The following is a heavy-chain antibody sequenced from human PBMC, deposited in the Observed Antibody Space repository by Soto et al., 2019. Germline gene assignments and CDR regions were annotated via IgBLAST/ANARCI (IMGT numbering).Heavy chain of an antibody. V-gene: IGHV3-74*03. CDR3: ATAEVDY. CDR1: GFTFGDYW. Sequence: GSLGLSCTASGFTFGDYWMHWVRQPPGKGPEWVSRMTGDGRTTQYADSVKGRFTASRDNAKSTLYLQMNSLRAEDTAVYYCATAEVDYWGPGTLVTVYS. J-gene: IGHJ4*02. CDR2: MTGDGRTT.